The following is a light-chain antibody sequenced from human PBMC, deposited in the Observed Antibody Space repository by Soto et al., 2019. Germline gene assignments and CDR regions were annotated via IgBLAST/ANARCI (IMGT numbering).Light chain of an antibody. Sequence: DIQMTQSPSSVSASVGDRVTITCRASQGIYSWLARYQQKPGKAPKLLIYAASSLQSGVPSRFSGSGSGTDFTLTISSLQPEDFATYYCQQSYSTPPTFGQGTKVDIK. CDR2: AAS. J-gene: IGKJ1*01. V-gene: IGKV1-12*01. CDR3: QQSYSTPPT. CDR1: QGIYSW.